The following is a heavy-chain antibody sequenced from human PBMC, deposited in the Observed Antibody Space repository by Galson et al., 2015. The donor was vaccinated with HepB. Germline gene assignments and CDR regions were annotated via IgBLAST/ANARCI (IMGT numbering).Heavy chain of an antibody. J-gene: IGHJ3*02. V-gene: IGHV1-18*04. D-gene: IGHD3-22*01. CDR3: ARVGKYYYDSSGYYDAFDI. CDR2: ISAYNGNT. Sequence: SVKVSCKASGYTFTSYGISWVRQAPGQGLEWMGWISAYNGNTNYAQKLQGRVTTTTDTSTSTAYMELRSLRSDDTAVYYCARVGKYYYDSSGYYDAFDIWGQGTMVTVSS. CDR1: GYTFTSYG.